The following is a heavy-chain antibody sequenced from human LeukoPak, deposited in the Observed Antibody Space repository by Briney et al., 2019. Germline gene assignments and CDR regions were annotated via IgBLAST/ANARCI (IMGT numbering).Heavy chain of an antibody. D-gene: IGHD3-10*01. CDR1: GGSISSYY. J-gene: IGHJ4*02. V-gene: IGHV3-7*01. Sequence: ETLSLTCTVSGGSISSYYWSWVRQAPGKGLEWVANIKQDGSEKYYVDSVKGRFTISRDNAKNSLYLQMNSLRAEDTAVYYCARGGGSYYFDYWGQGTLVTVSS. CDR2: IKQDGSEK. CDR3: ARGGGSYYFDY.